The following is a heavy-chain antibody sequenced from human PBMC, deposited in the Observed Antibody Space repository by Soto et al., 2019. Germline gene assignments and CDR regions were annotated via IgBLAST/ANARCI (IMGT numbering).Heavy chain of an antibody. CDR3: ARDNDRPQLGGNYYYILDV. CDR1: GGTFRNCA. D-gene: IGHD1-1*01. Sequence: QVQLEQSGAEVKKPGSSVRLSCKASGGTFRNCAISWVRQAPGQGLEWMGGIMPIFRTPDYAQKFQGRVTITADESTNTAYMELGGLRPDDTAVYYCARDNDRPQLGGNYYYILDVWGHGTTVTVSS. CDR2: IMPIFRTP. J-gene: IGHJ6*02. V-gene: IGHV1-69*12.